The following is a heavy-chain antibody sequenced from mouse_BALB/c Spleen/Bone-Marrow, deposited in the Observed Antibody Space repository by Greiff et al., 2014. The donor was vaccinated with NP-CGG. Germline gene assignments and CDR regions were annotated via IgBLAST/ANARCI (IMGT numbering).Heavy chain of an antibody. D-gene: IGHD1-1*01. CDR1: GYAFSSYW. Sequence: QVQLPQPGAELVRPGSSVKISCKASGYAFSSYWMNWVKQRPGQGLEWIGQIYPGDGDTNYNGKFKGKATLTADKSSSTAYMQLSSLTSEDSAVYFCARDYYGSRYYFDYWGQGTTLTVSS. J-gene: IGHJ2*01. CDR2: IYPGDGDT. CDR3: ARDYYGSRYYFDY. V-gene: IGHV1-80*01.